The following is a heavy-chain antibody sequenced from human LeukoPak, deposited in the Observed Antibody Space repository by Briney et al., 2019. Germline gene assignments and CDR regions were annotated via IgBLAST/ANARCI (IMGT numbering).Heavy chain of an antibody. CDR3: ASVHRQSLAFYV. J-gene: IGHJ3*01. D-gene: IGHD1-1*01. CDR1: GFTFSIYE. CDR2: MIRCDRTI. V-gene: IGHV3-48*03. Sequence: GGSLRLSRAASGFTFSIYETNCVRQGPGEWVEWISYMIRCDRTILYADSVKGRFTMSRDNANTVLYLQMTGLRGVDTAVYFCASVHRQSLAFYVWGQGTMVTVS.